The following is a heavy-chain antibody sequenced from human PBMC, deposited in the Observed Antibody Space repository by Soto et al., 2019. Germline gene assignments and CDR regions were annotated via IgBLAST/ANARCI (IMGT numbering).Heavy chain of an antibody. CDR1: GGTFSSYT. J-gene: IGHJ2*01. D-gene: IGHD3-22*01. CDR3: ARDIGKITTHWYFDL. CDR2: IIPILGIA. V-gene: IGHV1-69*08. Sequence: QVQLVQSGAEVKKPGSSVKVSCKASGGTFSSYTISWVRQAPGQGLEWMGRIIPILGIANYAQKFQGRVTITADKSTSSAYMELSSLRSEDTAVYYCARDIGKITTHWYFDLWGRGTLVTVSS.